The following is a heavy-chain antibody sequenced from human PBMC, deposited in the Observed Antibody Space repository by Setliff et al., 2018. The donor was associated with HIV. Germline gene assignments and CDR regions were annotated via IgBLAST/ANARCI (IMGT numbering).Heavy chain of an antibody. V-gene: IGHV1-69*05. D-gene: IGHD1-1*01. CDR1: GGSFSSYA. CDR3: ARDRASTTNYFDF. J-gene: IGHJ4*02. CDR2: IIPIFGTA. Sequence: SVKVSCKASGGSFSSYAISWVRQAPGQGLEWMGGIIPIFGTAKYAQKFQGRVSITTDESTSAAYMELSSLRSEDTAVYYCARDRASTTNYFDFWGQGTLVTVSS.